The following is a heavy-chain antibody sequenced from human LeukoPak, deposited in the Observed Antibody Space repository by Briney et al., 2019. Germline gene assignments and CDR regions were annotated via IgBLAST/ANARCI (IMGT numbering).Heavy chain of an antibody. CDR2: ISGSGSSA. V-gene: IGHV3-23*01. D-gene: IGHD2-15*01. CDR3: RRSTSGGSEYFDY. Sequence: PGGSLRLSCAASGFTFSSYAMSWVRQAPGKGLEWVSAISGSGSSAYYADSVKGRFTISRDNSKNTLYLQMNSLRAEDTAVYYCRRSTSGGSEYFDYWGQGTLVTVSS. J-gene: IGHJ4*02. CDR1: GFTFSSYA.